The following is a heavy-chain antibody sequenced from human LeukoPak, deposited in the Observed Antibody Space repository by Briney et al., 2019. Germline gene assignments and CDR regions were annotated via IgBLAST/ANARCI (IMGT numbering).Heavy chain of an antibody. CDR1: GGSISSYY. CDR2: IYYSGST. CDR3: ARESYYSGFDY. D-gene: IGHD1-26*01. Sequence: PSETLSLTCTVSGGSISSYYWSWIRQPPGKGLEWIGYIYYSGSTNYNPSLKSRVTISVDTSKNQFSLKLSSVTAADTAVYYCARESYYSGFDYWGQGTLVTVSS. V-gene: IGHV4-59*01. J-gene: IGHJ4*02.